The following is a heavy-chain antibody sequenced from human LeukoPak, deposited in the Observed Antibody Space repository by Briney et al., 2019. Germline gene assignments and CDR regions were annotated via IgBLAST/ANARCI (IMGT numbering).Heavy chain of an antibody. V-gene: IGHV3-30*18. J-gene: IGHJ4*02. CDR1: GFTFSSYG. Sequence: GGSLRLSCAASGFTFSSYGMHWVRQAPGKGLEWVAVISYDGSNKYYADSVKGRFTISRDNFKNTLYLQMNSLRAEDTAVYYCAKYSQPAAAGGVDYWGQGTLVTVSS. CDR2: ISYDGSNK. CDR3: AKYSQPAAAGGVDY. D-gene: IGHD6-13*01.